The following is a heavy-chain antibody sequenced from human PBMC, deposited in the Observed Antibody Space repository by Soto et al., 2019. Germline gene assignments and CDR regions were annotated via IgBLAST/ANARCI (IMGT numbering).Heavy chain of an antibody. V-gene: IGHV3-30*18. CDR3: AKGARDSSSFFDY. D-gene: IGHD6-6*01. CDR1: GFTFSSYG. Sequence: QVQLVESGGGVVQPGRSLRLSCAASGFTFSSYGMHWVRQAPGKGLEWVAVISYDGSNKYYADSVKGRFTISRDNSKNTLYLQMNSLRAEDTAVYYCAKGARDSSSFFDYWGQGTLVTVSS. CDR2: ISYDGSNK. J-gene: IGHJ4*02.